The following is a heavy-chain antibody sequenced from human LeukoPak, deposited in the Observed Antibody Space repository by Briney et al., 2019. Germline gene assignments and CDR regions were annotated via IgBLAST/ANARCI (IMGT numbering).Heavy chain of an antibody. V-gene: IGHV3-21*04. Sequence: PGGSLRLSCAASGFIFSSYSMNWVRQAPGKGLEWVSSISTSSTYIYYGDSVKGRFTISRDNAKNSLFLQMNSLRAEDTAVYYCARVLRYCSGGNCYSGGLGYMDVWGKGTTVTISS. CDR1: GFIFSSYS. CDR3: ARVLRYCSGGNCYSGGLGYMDV. J-gene: IGHJ6*03. D-gene: IGHD2-15*01. CDR2: ISTSSTYI.